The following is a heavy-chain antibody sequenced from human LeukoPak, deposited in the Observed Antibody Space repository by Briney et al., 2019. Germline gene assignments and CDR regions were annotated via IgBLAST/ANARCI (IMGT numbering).Heavy chain of an antibody. D-gene: IGHD6-13*01. V-gene: IGHV4-39*07. CDR2: IYYSGST. Sequence: SETLSLTCTVSGGSISSSSYYWGWIRQPPGKGLEWIGSIYYSGSTYYNPSLKSRVTISVDTSKNQFSLKLTSVTAADTAVYYCARPGYSSSWYVVWYFDLWARGTLVTVSS. CDR3: ARPGYSSSWYVVWYFDL. CDR1: GGSISSSSYY. J-gene: IGHJ2*01.